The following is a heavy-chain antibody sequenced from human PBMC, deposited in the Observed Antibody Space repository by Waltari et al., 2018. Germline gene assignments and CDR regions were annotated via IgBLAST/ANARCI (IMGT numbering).Heavy chain of an antibody. CDR1: GFTFSSYA. V-gene: IGHV3-30-3*01. Sequence: QVQLVESGGGVVQPGRSLRLSCAASGFTFSSYAMHWVRQAPGKGLEWVAVISYDGSNKYYADSVKGRFTISRDNSKNTLYLQMNSLRAEDTAVYYCARDRRYGDAGRGYYYYGMDVWGQGTTVTVSS. CDR2: ISYDGSNK. D-gene: IGHD4-17*01. J-gene: IGHJ6*02. CDR3: ARDRRYGDAGRGYYYYGMDV.